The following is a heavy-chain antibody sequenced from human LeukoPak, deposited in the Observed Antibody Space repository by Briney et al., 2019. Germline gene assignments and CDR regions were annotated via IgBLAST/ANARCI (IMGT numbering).Heavy chain of an antibody. D-gene: IGHD3-10*01. CDR3: ARSPITLIMVRGVLFDY. CDR1: GGSISSGTYY. J-gene: IGHJ4*02. CDR2: IYYSRTT. Sequence: SETLSLTCTVSGGSISSGTYYCGWIRQPPGKGLEWIGSIYYSRTTYYNSSLMSRVTISVDTSKNQFSLKLSSVTAADTAVYYCARSPITLIMVRGVLFDYWGQGTLVTVSS. V-gene: IGHV4-39*07.